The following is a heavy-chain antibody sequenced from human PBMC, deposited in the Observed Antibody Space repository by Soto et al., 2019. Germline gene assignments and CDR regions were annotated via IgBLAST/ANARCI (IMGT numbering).Heavy chain of an antibody. CDR1: GYTFTANY. V-gene: IGHV1-2*02. D-gene: IGHD1-7*01. Sequence: GASVKVSCKASGYTFTANYIHWVRQAPGQGLEWMGWINSNSGGTKYAQNFQGRVTLTRDTSISTVYMDLSRLISDDTAVYYCARGTGTSWFDPWGQGTLVTVS. CDR2: INSNSGGT. J-gene: IGHJ5*02. CDR3: ARGTGTSWFDP.